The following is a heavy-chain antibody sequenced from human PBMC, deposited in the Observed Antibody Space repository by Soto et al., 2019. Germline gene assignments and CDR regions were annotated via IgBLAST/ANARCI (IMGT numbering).Heavy chain of an antibody. Sequence: QVQLQQWGAGLLKPSEPLSLTCAVYGGSFSGYYWSWIRQPPGKGLQWIGEINSSGSTNYNPSLRGRVTTSVDTSKDQFCLKLSSVSAADTAVYYCARVTCGVVIIPQGRYYYDYMDVWGKGTTVTVYS. CDR1: GGSFSGYY. CDR3: ARVTCGVVIIPQGRYYYDYMDV. V-gene: IGHV4-34*01. J-gene: IGHJ6*03. CDR2: INSSGST. D-gene: IGHD3-3*01.